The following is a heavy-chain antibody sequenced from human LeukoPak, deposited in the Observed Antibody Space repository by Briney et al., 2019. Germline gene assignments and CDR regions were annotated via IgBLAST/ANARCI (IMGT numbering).Heavy chain of an antibody. CDR3: AAHPYDFWSASLI. D-gene: IGHD3-3*01. J-gene: IGHJ3*02. CDR1: GFTFSSYA. V-gene: IGHV3-23*01. Sequence: PGGSLRLSCAASGFTFSSYAMSWVRQAPGKGLEWVSAISGSGGSTYYADSVKGRFTISRDNSKNMLYLQMNSLRAEDTAIYYCAAHPYDFWSASLIWGQGTMVTVSS. CDR2: ISGSGGST.